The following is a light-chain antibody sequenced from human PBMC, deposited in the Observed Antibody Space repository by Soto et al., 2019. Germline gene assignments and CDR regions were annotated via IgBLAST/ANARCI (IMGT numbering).Light chain of an antibody. Sequence: QLVLTQSPSASASLGASVKLTCTLSSGHSNYAIAWHQQQPEKGPRYLMILNSDGSHSTGDGIPDRFSGSSSGAERYLTISSLQSEDEADYYCQTWGTGIQVFGTGTKLTDL. CDR3: QTWGTGIQV. CDR1: SGHSNYA. J-gene: IGLJ1*01. CDR2: LNSDGSH. V-gene: IGLV4-69*01.